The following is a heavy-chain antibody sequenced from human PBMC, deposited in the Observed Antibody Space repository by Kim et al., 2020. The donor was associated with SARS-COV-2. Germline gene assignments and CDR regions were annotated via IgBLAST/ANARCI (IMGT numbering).Heavy chain of an antibody. J-gene: IGHJ5*02. Sequence: ASVKVSCKASGYTFTSYAMNWVRQAPGQGLEWMGWINTNTGNPTYAQGFTGRFVFSLDTSVSTAYLQISSLKAEDTAVYYCARHQLEIYQYSSSWLSEFDPWGQGTLVTVSS. V-gene: IGHV7-4-1*02. CDR3: ARHQLEIYQYSSSWLSEFDP. D-gene: IGHD6-13*01. CDR2: INTNTGNP. CDR1: GYTFTSYA.